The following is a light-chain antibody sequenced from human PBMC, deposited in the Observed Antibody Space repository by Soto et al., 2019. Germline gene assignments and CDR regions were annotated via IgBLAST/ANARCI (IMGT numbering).Light chain of an antibody. CDR1: SSNIGSHYD. V-gene: IGLV1-40*01. J-gene: IGLJ1*01. Sequence: QSVLTQPPSVSGAPGQRVTISCTGSSSNIGSHYDVHWYQQLPGAAPRLLIYGNFKRPSGVPDRFSGSKSDTSASLAITGLQAEDEADYYFQSYDSSLSGYVFGTGTKLTVL. CDR3: QSYDSSLSGYV. CDR2: GNF.